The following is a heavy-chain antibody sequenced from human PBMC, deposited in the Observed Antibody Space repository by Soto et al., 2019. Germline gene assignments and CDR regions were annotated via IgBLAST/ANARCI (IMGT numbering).Heavy chain of an antibody. CDR3: ARGYCAGTSCHDSFDY. V-gene: IGHV4-59*01. CDR1: GASISTYY. J-gene: IGHJ4*01. Sequence: SETLSLTCTVTGASISTYYGNWIRQAPGTGLEWIGFVYYSGSTNYDPSLQRRAIISIDTSNHQFSLRLSSVTAADTAVYYCARGYCAGTSCHDSFDYWGHGTLVTVSS. D-gene: IGHD2-2*01. CDR2: VYYSGST.